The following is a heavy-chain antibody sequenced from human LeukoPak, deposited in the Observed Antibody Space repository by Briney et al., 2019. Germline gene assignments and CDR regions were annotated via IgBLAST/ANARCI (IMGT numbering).Heavy chain of an antibody. J-gene: IGHJ4*02. Sequence: GGSLRLSCAASGFTFSSYTMNWVRQAPGKGLEWVSVIYSGGSAYYADSVKGRFTISRDDSKNTLYLQMNSLRAEDTAVYYCAKTGNPATGDYWGQGTLVTVSS. D-gene: IGHD1-1*01. V-gene: IGHV3-53*01. CDR3: AKTGNPATGDY. CDR1: GFTFSSYT. CDR2: IYSGGSA.